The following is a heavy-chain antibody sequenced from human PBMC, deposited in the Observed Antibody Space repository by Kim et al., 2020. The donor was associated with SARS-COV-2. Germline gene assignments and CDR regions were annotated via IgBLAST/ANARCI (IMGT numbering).Heavy chain of an antibody. Sequence: EGSLRLSCAASGFTFSSYAMSWVRQAPGKGLEWVSAISGSGGSTYYADSVKGRFTISRDNSKNTLYLQMNSLRAEDTAVYYCAKDRPPMITIGGVIDPPFYYYSYSGMDVWGQGTTVTVSS. CDR3: AKDRPPMITIGGVIDPPFYYYSYSGMDV. J-gene: IGHJ6*02. V-gene: IGHV3-23*01. CDR1: GFTFSSYA. D-gene: IGHD3-16*02. CDR2: ISGSGGST.